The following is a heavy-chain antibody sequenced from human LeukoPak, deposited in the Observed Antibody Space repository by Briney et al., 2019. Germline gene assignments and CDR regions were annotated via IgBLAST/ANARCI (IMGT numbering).Heavy chain of an antibody. D-gene: IGHD2-2*01. CDR3: ARDSNQLLNP. J-gene: IGHJ5*02. V-gene: IGHV4-59*11. CDR1: GGSISSHY. CDR2: IYYSGST. Sequence: PSETLSLTCTVSGGSISSHYWSWIRQPPGKGLEWIGYIYYSGSTNYNPSLKSRVTISVDTSKNQFSLKLSSVTAADTAVYYCARDSNQLLNPWGQGTLVTVSS.